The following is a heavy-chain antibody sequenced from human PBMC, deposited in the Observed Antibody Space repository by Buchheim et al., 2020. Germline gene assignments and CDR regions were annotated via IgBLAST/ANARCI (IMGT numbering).Heavy chain of an antibody. CDR2: MNPNSGNT. D-gene: IGHD6-19*01. J-gene: IGHJ4*02. CDR3: ARGIRIAVAGTTGVYYFDY. V-gene: IGHV1-8*01. Sequence: QVQLVQSGAEVKKPGASVKVSCKASGYTFTSYDINWVRQTTGQGLEWMGWMNPNSGNTGYAQKFQGRVTMTRNTSISTAYMELSSLRSEDTAVYYCARGIRIAVAGTTGVYYFDYWGQGTL. CDR1: GYTFTSYD.